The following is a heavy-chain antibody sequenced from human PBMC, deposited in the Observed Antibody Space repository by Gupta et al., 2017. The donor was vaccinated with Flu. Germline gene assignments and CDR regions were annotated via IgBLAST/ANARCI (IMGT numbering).Heavy chain of an antibody. CDR2: ISGSGGST. Sequence: EVKSVESGGGLVQPGGCLRPSCAASGFTFNNYVMTWVRQAPGKGLEWVSSISGSGGSTYDADSAKGRFTISRDNSKSTLYLQMDRMRAEDTAVYYCAKMGGEYYLSDYYFDDWGQGTLVTVSS. V-gene: IGHV3-23*04. D-gene: IGHD2-21*02. J-gene: IGHJ4*02. CDR3: AKMGGEYYLSDYYFDD. CDR1: GFTFNNYV.